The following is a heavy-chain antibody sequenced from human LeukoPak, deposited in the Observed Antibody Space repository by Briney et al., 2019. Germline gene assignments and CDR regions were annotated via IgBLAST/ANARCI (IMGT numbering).Heavy chain of an antibody. CDR1: GFTSSSYA. D-gene: IGHD5-18*01. CDR2: ISGSGGST. CDR3: ASGIRKDAFDI. V-gene: IGHV3-23*01. J-gene: IGHJ3*02. Sequence: PGGYLRLSCAATGFTSSSYALSWVRQAPRTGLEWVSAISGSGGSTYYADSVKGRFTISRDNSKNTLYLQMNSLRAEDTAVYYCASGIRKDAFDIWGQGTMVTVSS.